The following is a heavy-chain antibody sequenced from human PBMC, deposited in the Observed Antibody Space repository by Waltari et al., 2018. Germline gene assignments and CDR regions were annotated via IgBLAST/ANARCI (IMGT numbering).Heavy chain of an antibody. D-gene: IGHD3-22*01. J-gene: IGHJ3*02. Sequence: QVQLVQSGAEVKKPGASVKVSCKASGYTFTGYYMHWVRQAPGQGLEGMGMNKPKRGGKKLGTEVPGWGHNDRDTSISTAYMELSRLRSDDTAVYYCAILTYYYDSSGYDAFDIWGQGTMVTVSS. CDR3: AILTYYYDSSGYDAFDI. CDR1: GYTFTGYY. V-gene: IGHV1-2*02. CDR2: KPKRGGK.